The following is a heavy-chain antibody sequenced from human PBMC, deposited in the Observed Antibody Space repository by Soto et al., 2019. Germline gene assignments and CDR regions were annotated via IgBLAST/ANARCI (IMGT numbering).Heavy chain of an antibody. J-gene: IGHJ5*02. D-gene: IGHD2-21*02. V-gene: IGHV3-72*01. Sequence: EVRLVESGGGLVQPGGSLRLSCAVSGCIFSDHFMEWVRQTPGKGLEWVGRIRSKANNFITEYDASVKGRFTISRDDSNNSLFLQMNSLRFEDTAVYFCARDSSSCRGGHCYFDNWGQGTLVTVSS. CDR1: GCIFSDHF. CDR3: ARDSSSCRGGHCYFDN. CDR2: IRSKANNFIT.